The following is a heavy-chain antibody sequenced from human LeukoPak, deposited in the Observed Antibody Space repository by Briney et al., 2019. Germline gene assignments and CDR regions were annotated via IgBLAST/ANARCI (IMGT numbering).Heavy chain of an antibody. Sequence: GGSLRLSCAASGFTFSTYAMHWVRQAPGKGLEWVTIISYDGSNKYYADSVKGRFTISRDNSKNTLYPQMNSLRAEDTAVYYCAKADWNDKGSFDYWGQGTLVTVSS. CDR2: ISYDGSNK. CDR3: AKADWNDKGSFDY. CDR1: GFTFSTYA. D-gene: IGHD1-1*01. J-gene: IGHJ4*02. V-gene: IGHV3-30*18.